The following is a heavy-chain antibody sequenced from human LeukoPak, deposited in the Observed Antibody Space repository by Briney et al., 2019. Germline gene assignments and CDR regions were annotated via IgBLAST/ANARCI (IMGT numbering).Heavy chain of an antibody. Sequence: PSQTLSLTCTVSGGSISSGGYYWSWIRQPPGKGLEWIGYIYHSGSTYYNPSLKSRVTISVDRSKSQFSLKLSSVTAADTAVYYCARTSFVGGALDYWGQGTLVTVSS. CDR1: GGSISSGGYY. CDR2: IYHSGST. J-gene: IGHJ4*02. CDR3: ARTSFVGGALDY. V-gene: IGHV4-30-2*01. D-gene: IGHD3-16*01.